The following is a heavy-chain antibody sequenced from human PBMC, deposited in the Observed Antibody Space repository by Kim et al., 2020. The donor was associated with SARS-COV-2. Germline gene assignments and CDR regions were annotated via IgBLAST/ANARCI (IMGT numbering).Heavy chain of an antibody. CDR2: IYYSGST. D-gene: IGHD6-13*01. CDR3: ATSDYSSSWLLTFDY. CDR1: GGSISSSSYY. V-gene: IGHV4-39*01. Sequence: SETLSLTCTVSGGSISSSSYYWGWIRQPPGKGLEWIGSIYYSGSTYYNPSLKSRVTISVDTSKNQFSLKLSSVTAADTAVYYCATSDYSSSWLLTFDYWGQGTLVTVSS. J-gene: IGHJ4*02.